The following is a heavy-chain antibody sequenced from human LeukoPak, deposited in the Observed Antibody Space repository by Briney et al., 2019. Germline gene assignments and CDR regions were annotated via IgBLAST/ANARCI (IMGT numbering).Heavy chain of an antibody. V-gene: IGHV1-69*04. D-gene: IGHD4-17*01. CDR2: IIPILGIA. CDR1: GGTFSSYT. J-gene: IGHJ6*02. Sequence: SVKVSCKASGGTFSSYTISWVRQAPGQGLEWMGRIIPILGIANYAQKFQGRVTITADKSTSTAYMELSSLRSEDTAVYYCARDARLTVTPSNYYYYYGMTSGAKGPRSPSP. CDR3: ARDARLTVTPSNYYYYYGMTS.